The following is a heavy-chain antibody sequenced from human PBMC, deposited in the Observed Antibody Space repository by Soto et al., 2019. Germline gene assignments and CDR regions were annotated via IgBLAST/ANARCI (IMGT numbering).Heavy chain of an antibody. CDR1: GDSVSSNSAA. J-gene: IGHJ4*02. V-gene: IGHV6-1*01. CDR3: AREDPYCSSTSCYAVFDY. Sequence: QVQLQQSGPGLVKPSQTLSLTCAISGDSVSSNSAAWNWIRQSPSRGLEWLGRTYYRSKWYNDYAVSVKSRITINPDTYKNQFSLQLNSVTPEDTAVYYCAREDPYCSSTSCYAVFDYWGQGTLVTVSS. D-gene: IGHD2-2*01. CDR2: TYYRSKWYN.